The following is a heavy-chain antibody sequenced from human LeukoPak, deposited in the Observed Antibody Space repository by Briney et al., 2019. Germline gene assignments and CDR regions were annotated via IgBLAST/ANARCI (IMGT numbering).Heavy chain of an antibody. Sequence: GESLRLSCAASGFTFSSYAMSWVRQAPGKGLEWVSAISGSGGSTYYADSVKGRFTISRDNSKNTLYLQMNSLRAEDTAVYYCAKARYSSSWYEIDYWGQGTLVTVSS. CDR2: ISGSGGST. CDR3: AKARYSSSWYEIDY. J-gene: IGHJ4*02. D-gene: IGHD6-13*01. CDR1: GFTFSSYA. V-gene: IGHV3-23*01.